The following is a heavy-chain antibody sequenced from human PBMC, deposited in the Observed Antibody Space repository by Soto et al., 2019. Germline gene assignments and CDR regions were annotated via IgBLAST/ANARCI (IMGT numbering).Heavy chain of an antibody. CDR3: ARDQRLDSYSSPLYLYFDS. D-gene: IGHD6-19*01. CDR2: IYTSGTT. J-gene: IGHJ4*02. V-gene: IGHV4-4*07. Sequence: SATLSLTCTVSCGSMISNYWSWIRQSAGKGLEWIGRIYTSGTTNYNPSIKSRVTMSVDTSKNRFSLKLTSVTAADTAVYYCARDQRLDSYSSPLYLYFDSWGQGSLVTVSS. CDR1: CGSMISNY.